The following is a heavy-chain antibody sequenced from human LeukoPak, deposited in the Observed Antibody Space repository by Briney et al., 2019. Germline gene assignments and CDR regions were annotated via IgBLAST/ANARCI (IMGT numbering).Heavy chain of an antibody. CDR1: GFTFTSYA. V-gene: IGHV3-23*01. CDR2: ISANGGST. Sequence: GGSLRLSCAASGFTFTSYAMSWVRQPPGKGLEWVSDISANGGSTYYADSVKGRFTISRDNSKNTLYLQMNSLRAEDTAVYYCVKGYYAAFDYWGQGTLVTVSS. J-gene: IGHJ4*02. D-gene: IGHD3-10*01. CDR3: VKGYYAAFDY.